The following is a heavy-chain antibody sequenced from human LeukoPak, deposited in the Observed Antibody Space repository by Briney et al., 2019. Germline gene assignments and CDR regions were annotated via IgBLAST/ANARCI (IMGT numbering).Heavy chain of an antibody. D-gene: IGHD3-10*01. J-gene: IGHJ4*02. CDR1: GFSLSTDGVG. CDR2: IYWNDYK. V-gene: IGHV2-5*01. Sequence: SGPTLVNPTQTLTLTCTFSGFSLSTDGVGVGWIRQPPGKALEWLAFIYWNDYKYYSPSLKNRLTITKDTPNNHVVLTLTNMDPVDTATYYCAHRGYFGSGSYFDYWGQGTLVTVSS. CDR3: AHRGYFGSGSYFDY.